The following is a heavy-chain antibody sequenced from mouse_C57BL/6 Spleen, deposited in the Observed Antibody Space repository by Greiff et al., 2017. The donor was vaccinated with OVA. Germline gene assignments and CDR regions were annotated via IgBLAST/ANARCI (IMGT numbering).Heavy chain of an antibody. Sequence: EVKLMESEGGLVQPGSSMKLSCTASGFTFSDYYMAWVRQVPEKGLEWVANINYDGSSTYYLDSLKSRFIISRDNAKNILYLQMSSLKSEDTATYYCARVIPYFDDWGQGTTLTVSS. J-gene: IGHJ2*01. CDR3: ARVIPYFDD. CDR1: GFTFSDYY. CDR2: INYDGSST. V-gene: IGHV5-16*01.